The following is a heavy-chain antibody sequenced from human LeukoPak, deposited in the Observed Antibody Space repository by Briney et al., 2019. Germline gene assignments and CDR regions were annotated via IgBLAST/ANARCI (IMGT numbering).Heavy chain of an antibody. CDR1: GFTFSTYE. J-gene: IGHJ4*02. CDR2: LSPSGDGT. CDR3: AKGSHIDY. V-gene: IGHV3-23*01. Sequence: GGSLRLSCAASGFTFSTYEMSWVRQAPGKGLKWVSSLSPSGDGTYYADSVQGRFTISRDNSKNTLCLQMNSLRAEDTALYYCAKGSHIDYCGQGTLVTVSS.